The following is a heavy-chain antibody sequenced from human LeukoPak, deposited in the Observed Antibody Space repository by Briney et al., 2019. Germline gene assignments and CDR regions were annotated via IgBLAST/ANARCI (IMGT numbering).Heavy chain of an antibody. D-gene: IGHD5-18*01. CDR2: IYYSGST. J-gene: IGHJ4*02. CDR3: ARVAGYSYGHDY. Sequence: SETLSLTCTVSGGSISSYYWSWIRQPPGKGLEWIGYIYYSGSTNHNPSLKSRVTISVDTSKNQFSLKLSSVTAADTAVYYCARVAGYSYGHDYWGQGTLVTVSS. CDR1: GGSISSYY. V-gene: IGHV4-59*12.